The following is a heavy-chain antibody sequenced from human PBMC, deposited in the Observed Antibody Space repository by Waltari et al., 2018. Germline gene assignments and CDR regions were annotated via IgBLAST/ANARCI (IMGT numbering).Heavy chain of an antibody. CDR3: ARTPYYYDSSGYLHAFDI. J-gene: IGHJ3*02. V-gene: IGHV3-66*02. D-gene: IGHD3-22*01. CDR2: IYSGGST. CDR1: GFTVSSNY. Sequence: CPASGFTVSSNYMSWVRQAPGKGLEWVSVIYSGGSTYYADSVKGRFTISRDNAKNTLYLQMNSLRAEDTAVYYCARTPYYYDSSGYLHAFDIWGQGTMVTVSS.